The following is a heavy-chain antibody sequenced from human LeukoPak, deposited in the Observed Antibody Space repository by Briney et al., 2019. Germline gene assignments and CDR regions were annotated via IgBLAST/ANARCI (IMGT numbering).Heavy chain of an antibody. CDR2: FTSGDNT. V-gene: IGHV3-23*01. Sequence: GGSLRLSCAASGFTFSSYAMTWVRQAPGKGLEWVSTFTSGDNTYYADSVKGRFTISRDNSKNTLYLQMNSLRADDTAVYYCAKDRKMQVPTGIFDYWVQGTLVTVSS. D-gene: IGHD1-14*01. CDR1: GFTFSSYA. CDR3: AKDRKMQVPTGIFDY. J-gene: IGHJ4*02.